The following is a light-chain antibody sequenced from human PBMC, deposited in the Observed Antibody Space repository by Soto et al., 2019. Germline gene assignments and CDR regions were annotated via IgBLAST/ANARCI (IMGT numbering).Light chain of an antibody. CDR1: QSINSH. Sequence: IQMTQSPSSLSASVGDRVTITCRASQSINSHLNWYQLRPGKAPKLLIIAASSLQSGVPSRFSGSGYGTDLTLTITSLQPEDFATYSCQHSHSTPLTFGGGTKVDIK. CDR3: QHSHSTPLT. V-gene: IGKV1-39*01. J-gene: IGKJ4*01. CDR2: AAS.